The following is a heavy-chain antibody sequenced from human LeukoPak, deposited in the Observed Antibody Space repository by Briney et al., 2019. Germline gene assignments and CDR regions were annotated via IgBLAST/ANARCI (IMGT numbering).Heavy chain of an antibody. CDR3: ARASGSYGRGLYWYFDL. D-gene: IGHD1-26*01. CDR1: GGTFSSYA. J-gene: IGHJ2*01. CDR2: IIPILGIA. V-gene: IGHV1-69*04. Sequence: ASVKVSCKASGGTFSSYAISWVRQAPGQGLEWMGRIIPILGIANYAQKFQGRVTITADKSTSTAYMELSSLRSEDTAVYYCARASGSYGRGLYWYFDLWGRGTLVTVSS.